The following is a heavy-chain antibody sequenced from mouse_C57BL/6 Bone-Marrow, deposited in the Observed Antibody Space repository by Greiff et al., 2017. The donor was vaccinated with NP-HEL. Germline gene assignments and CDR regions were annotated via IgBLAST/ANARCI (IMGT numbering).Heavy chain of an antibody. Sequence: VKLQQPGAELVMPGASVKLSCKASGSTFPSSWLPWVPPRPGQGLAWLGEISPSDSSTNYNQKFKGKSTLTVDKSSSTAYMQLSSLTSEDSAVYYCARDDYDENWYFDVWGTGTTVTVSS. CDR2: ISPSDSST. D-gene: IGHD2-4*01. V-gene: IGHV1-69*01. CDR1: GSTFPSSW. CDR3: ARDDYDENWYFDV. J-gene: IGHJ1*03.